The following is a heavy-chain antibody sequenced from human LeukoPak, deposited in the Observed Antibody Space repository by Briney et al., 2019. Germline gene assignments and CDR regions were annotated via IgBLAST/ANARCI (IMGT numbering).Heavy chain of an antibody. V-gene: IGHV3-23*01. D-gene: IGHD3-10*01. CDR1: GFTFSSYA. Sequence: GGSLRLSCAASGFTFSSYAMSWVRQAPGKGLEWVSAISGSGGSTYYADSVKGWFTISRDSSKNTLYLQMNSLRAEDTAVYYCAKDRDYYGSGSFDYWGQGTLVTVSS. CDR3: AKDRDYYGSGSFDY. J-gene: IGHJ4*02. CDR2: ISGSGGST.